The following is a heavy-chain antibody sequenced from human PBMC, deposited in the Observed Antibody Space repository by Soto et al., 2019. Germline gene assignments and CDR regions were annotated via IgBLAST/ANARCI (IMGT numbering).Heavy chain of an antibody. CDR2: ISSSSSTI. J-gene: IGHJ4*02. CDR3: ARDPPSYNSDGGYYFDY. CDR1: GFTFSTFS. Sequence: EVQLVESGGGLVQPGGSLRLSCAASGFTFSTFSMNWVRQAPGKGLEWVSYISSSSSTIYYADYVKGRFTISRDNAKNSLYMQMNSLRAEDTAVYYCARDPPSYNSDGGYYFDYWGQGTLVTVSS. D-gene: IGHD6-19*01. V-gene: IGHV3-48*01.